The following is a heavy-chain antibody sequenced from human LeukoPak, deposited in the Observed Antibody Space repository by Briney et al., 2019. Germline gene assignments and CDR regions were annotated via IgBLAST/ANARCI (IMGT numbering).Heavy chain of an antibody. Sequence: GGSLRLSCAASGFTFSNAWMSWVRQAPGKGLEWVGRIKSKTDGGTTDYAAPVKGRFTISRDDSKNTLYLQMNSLKTEDTAVYYCTTTSDCSSTTCHSTSFDYWGQGTLVTVSS. CDR3: TTTSDCSSTTCHSTSFDY. V-gene: IGHV3-15*01. CDR1: GFTFSNAW. CDR2: IKSKTDGGTT. D-gene: IGHD2-2*01. J-gene: IGHJ4*02.